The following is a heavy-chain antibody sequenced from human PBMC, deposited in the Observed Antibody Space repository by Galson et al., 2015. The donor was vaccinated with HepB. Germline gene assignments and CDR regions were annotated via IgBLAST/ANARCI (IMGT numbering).Heavy chain of an antibody. Sequence: SLRLSCAASGFTFSSYSMNWVRQAPGKGLEWVSSISSSSSYIYYADSVKGRFTISRDNAKNSLYLQMNSLRAEDTAVYYCARSPQIHCTNGVCYTDYYYYGMDVWGQGPRSPSP. D-gene: IGHD2-8*01. CDR2: ISSSSSYI. J-gene: IGHJ6*02. CDR3: ARSPQIHCTNGVCYTDYYYYGMDV. V-gene: IGHV3-21*01. CDR1: GFTFSSYS.